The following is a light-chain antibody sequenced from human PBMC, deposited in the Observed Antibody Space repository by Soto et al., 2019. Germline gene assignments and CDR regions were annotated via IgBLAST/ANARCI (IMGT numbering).Light chain of an antibody. CDR1: QSIHNY. CDR3: QQNYGTPFT. CDR2: AAS. V-gene: IGKV1-39*01. Sequence: DIHMTQSPSSLSASVGDRVTITCRASQSIHNYLNWFQQKPGKAPKLLIYAASSLQSGVPSRFSGSESGTDFTLTISSLQPEDFATYYCQQNYGTPFTFGPGTKVDIK. J-gene: IGKJ3*01.